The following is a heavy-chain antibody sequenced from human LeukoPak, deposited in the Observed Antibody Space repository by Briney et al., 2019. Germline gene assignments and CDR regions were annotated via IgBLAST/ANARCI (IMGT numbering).Heavy chain of an antibody. J-gene: IGHJ5*02. Sequence: SETLSLTCIVSGGSISSYYWSWIRQSPGKGLEWIGYIYYSGSTNYNPSLKSRVTISVDTSKKKFSLKLSSVTAADTAVYYCARRLAVGGWFDPWGQGTLVTASS. V-gene: IGHV4-59*01. CDR2: IYYSGST. D-gene: IGHD6-13*01. CDR3: ARRLAVGGWFDP. CDR1: GGSISSYY.